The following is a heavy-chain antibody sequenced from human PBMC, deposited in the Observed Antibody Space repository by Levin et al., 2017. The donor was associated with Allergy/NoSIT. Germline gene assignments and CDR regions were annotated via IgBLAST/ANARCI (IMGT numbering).Heavy chain of an antibody. Sequence: PGGSLRLSCAASGFTFDDYAMHWVRQAPGKGLEWVSGINWNRDKIGYADSVRARFTISRDNAKNSLYLQMNSLGPEDTALYYCAKGLNWGSPNTFDYWGQGTLVTVSS. CDR1: GFTFDDYA. J-gene: IGHJ4*02. D-gene: IGHD7-27*01. CDR3: AKGLNWGSPNTFDY. CDR2: INWNRDKI. V-gene: IGHV3-9*01.